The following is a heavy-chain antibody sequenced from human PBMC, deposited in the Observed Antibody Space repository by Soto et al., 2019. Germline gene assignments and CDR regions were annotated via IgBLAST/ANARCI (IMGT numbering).Heavy chain of an antibody. D-gene: IGHD6-19*01. J-gene: IGHJ4*02. V-gene: IGHV4-39*01. CDR3: ASGQWLVPGYYFDY. CDR1: GCSISIVSGY. CDR2: IYYSGIT. Sequence: AETLSLTCTVSGCSISIVSGYWGWIRRPPGKGLDWIGSIYYSGITYYNPSLKSRVTISVYTSKNQFSLKLSSVTAADTAVYYCASGQWLVPGYYFDYWGQGTLVTVSS.